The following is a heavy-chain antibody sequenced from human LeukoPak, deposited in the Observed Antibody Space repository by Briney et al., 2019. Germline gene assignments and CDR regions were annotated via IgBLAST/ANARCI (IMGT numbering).Heavy chain of an antibody. J-gene: IGHJ4*02. CDR3: TKDRRQWVVPYFDS. D-gene: IGHD6-19*01. Sequence: PGGSLRLSCAASGFTFSTYAMSWVRHTPGKGLEWVSGISSGGNTQYTDSVKGRFTVSRDNSKNTLHLQMDSLRAEDTAIYYCTKDRRQWVVPYFDSWGQGTVVTAPS. CDR1: GFTFSTYA. CDR2: ISSGGNT. V-gene: IGHV3-23*01.